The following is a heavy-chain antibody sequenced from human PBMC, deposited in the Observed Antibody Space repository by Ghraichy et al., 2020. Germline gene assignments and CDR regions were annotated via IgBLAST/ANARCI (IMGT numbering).Heavy chain of an antibody. V-gene: IGHV3-48*03. CDR1: GFTFSSYE. CDR3: AKMVAQYNRFDP. CDR2: INVNGLTT. Sequence: GGSLRLSCAASGFTFSSYEMNWVRQAPGKEPKWISYINVNGLTTYYADSVQGRFTISRDNAKNSLYLQMNSLRVEDTAVYYCAKMVAQYNRFDPWGQGTLVTVSS. J-gene: IGHJ5*02. D-gene: IGHD2-8*01.